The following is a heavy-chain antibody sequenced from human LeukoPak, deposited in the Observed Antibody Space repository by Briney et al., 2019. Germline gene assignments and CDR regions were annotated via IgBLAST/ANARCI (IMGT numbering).Heavy chain of an antibody. D-gene: IGHD1-7*01. V-gene: IGHV3-23*01. CDR3: ARGSRGNYDY. CDR2: ISGSGGNT. CDR1: GFSFSASS. Sequence: GGSLRLSCEASGFSFSASSMNWVRQAPGKGLEWVSSISGSGGNTYYADSVKGRFTISRDNSKNTLYLQMNSLRAEDTAVYYCARGSRGNYDYWGQGTLVTVSS. J-gene: IGHJ4*02.